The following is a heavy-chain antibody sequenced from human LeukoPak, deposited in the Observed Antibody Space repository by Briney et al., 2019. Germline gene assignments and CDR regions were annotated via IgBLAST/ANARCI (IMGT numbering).Heavy chain of an antibody. Sequence: PGGSLRLSCAASGFALATYGMHWVRQAPGKGLEWVAVISYDGSNKYYADSVRGRFTISRDNSKNTLYLQMNSLRAEDTAVYYCAKDCSGGSCHPDSWGQGTLVTVSS. D-gene: IGHD2-15*01. J-gene: IGHJ5*01. CDR1: GFALATYG. CDR3: AKDCSGGSCHPDS. CDR2: ISYDGSNK. V-gene: IGHV3-30*18.